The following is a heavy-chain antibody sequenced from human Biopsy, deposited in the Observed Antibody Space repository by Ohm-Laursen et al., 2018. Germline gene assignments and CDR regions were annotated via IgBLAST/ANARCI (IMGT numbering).Heavy chain of an antibody. CDR1: GFTFNSHE. V-gene: IGHV3-48*03. J-gene: IGHJ6*02. CDR3: TRLAYYYYYGMDV. D-gene: IGHD2-21*01. CDR2: ITGSSSTI. Sequence: SLRLSCAASGFTFNSHEMNWVRQAPGKGLEWISYITGSSSTIYYADSVKGRFTISRDNAKNSLYLHMNSLRAEDTAVYYCTRLAYYYYYGMDVWGQGTTVTVSS.